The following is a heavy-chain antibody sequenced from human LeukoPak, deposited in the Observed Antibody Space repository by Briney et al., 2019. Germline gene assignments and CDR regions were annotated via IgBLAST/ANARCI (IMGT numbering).Heavy chain of an antibody. CDR1: RDSVSSNSAS. J-gene: IGHJ4*02. CDR3: ARGTGDSCKD. CDR2: TYYRSKWRN. V-gene: IGHV6-1*01. D-gene: IGHD3-22*01. Sequence: SQTLSLTCAISRDSVSSNSASWNWIGQSPSRGLEWLGRTYYRSKWRNDYAVSVKSRITISPDTSKNQFSLQLNSVTPEDTAVYYCARGTGDSCKDWGLGTLVTVSS.